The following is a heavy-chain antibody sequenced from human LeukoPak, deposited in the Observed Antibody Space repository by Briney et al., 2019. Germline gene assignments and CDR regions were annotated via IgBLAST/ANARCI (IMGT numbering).Heavy chain of an antibody. CDR3: ARDPYSGTYGDTYYYYMDV. V-gene: IGHV3-21*01. D-gene: IGHD1-26*01. CDR2: ITSSSTYT. J-gene: IGHJ6*03. CDR1: GFCFSSYN. Sequence: PGVSLGVVCAAGGFCFSSYNMHWGRQTPGKRLHLVSSITSSSTYTFYADSVKGRFTISRDNARNSLYLQMNSLRAEDTAVYYCARDPYSGTYGDTYYYYMDVWGKGTTVTISS.